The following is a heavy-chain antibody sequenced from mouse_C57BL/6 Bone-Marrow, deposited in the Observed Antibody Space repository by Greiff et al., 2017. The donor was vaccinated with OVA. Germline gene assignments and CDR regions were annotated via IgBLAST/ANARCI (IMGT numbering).Heavy chain of an antibody. Sequence: EVKLVESGPVLVKPGASVKMSCKASGYTFTDYYMNWVKQSHGKSLEWIGVINPYNGGTSYNQKFKGKATLTVDKSSSTAYMELNSLTSEDSAVYYCARDYYGSSFAYWGQGTLVTVSA. CDR3: ARDYYGSSFAY. CDR1: GYTFTDYY. D-gene: IGHD1-1*01. CDR2: INPYNGGT. V-gene: IGHV1-19*01. J-gene: IGHJ3*01.